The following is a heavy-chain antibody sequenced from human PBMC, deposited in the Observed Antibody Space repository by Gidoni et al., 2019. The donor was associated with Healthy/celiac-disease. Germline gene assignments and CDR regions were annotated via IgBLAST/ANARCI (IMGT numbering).Heavy chain of an antibody. CDR1: GFTFSSYA. J-gene: IGHJ4*02. Sequence: EVQLLESGGGLVQPGGSLILSCAASGFTFSSYAMSWVRQAHGKGLEWVAAISGRGGSTYDADSVKGRCTISRDNSKNTLYLQMNSLRAEDTAVYYCAKDPQGSGSYPPIWGQGTLVTVSS. D-gene: IGHD3-10*01. V-gene: IGHV3-23*01. CDR3: AKDPQGSGSYPPI. CDR2: ISGRGGST.